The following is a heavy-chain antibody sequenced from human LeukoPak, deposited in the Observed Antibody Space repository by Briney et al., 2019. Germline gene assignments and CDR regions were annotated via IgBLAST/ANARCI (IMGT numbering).Heavy chain of an antibody. CDR2: IYTSGST. D-gene: IGHD3-22*01. CDR3: ARRLQPTFYDRSGLIDY. V-gene: IGHV4-61*02. CDR1: GGSITSGSYY. Sequence: ASETLSLTCSVSGGSITSGSYYWNWIRQPAGKGLEWIGRIYTSGSTNYNASLKSRLTISVDTSKNQFSLKLSSVTAADTTVYYCARRLQPTFYDRSGLIDYWGQGTLVTVSS. J-gene: IGHJ4*02.